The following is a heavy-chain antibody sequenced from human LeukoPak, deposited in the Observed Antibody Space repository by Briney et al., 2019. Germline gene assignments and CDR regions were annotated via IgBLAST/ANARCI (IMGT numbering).Heavy chain of an antibody. D-gene: IGHD4-23*01. Sequence: SQTLSLTCTVSGGSISSGGYYWSWIRQHPGKGLEWIGYIYYSGSTYYNPSLKSRFTISLDKSKKQFSLKLSTVTAADTAVYYCARLHHYGDNSGALDIWGQGTMVTVSS. CDR3: ARLHHYGDNSGALDI. V-gene: IGHV4-31*03. CDR2: IYYSGST. CDR1: GGSISSGGYY. J-gene: IGHJ3*02.